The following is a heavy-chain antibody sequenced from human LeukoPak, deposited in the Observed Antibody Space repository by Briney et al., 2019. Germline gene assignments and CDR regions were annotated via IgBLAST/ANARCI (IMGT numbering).Heavy chain of an antibody. CDR1: VSTFTNYY. CDR2: INPNSGGT. D-gene: IGHD3-3*01. V-gene: IGHV1-2*02. CDR3: ARGTNDLWSCYYIPYYFDY. J-gene: IGHJ4*02. Sequence: ASVTVSCKASVSTFTNYYMLWVRPAPGQGLEWMGWINPNSGGTNYAQKFQGRVTMTSDTAINTAYLELSRLRSDDTAVYYCARGTNDLWSCYYIPYYFDYWGQGTLVTVSS.